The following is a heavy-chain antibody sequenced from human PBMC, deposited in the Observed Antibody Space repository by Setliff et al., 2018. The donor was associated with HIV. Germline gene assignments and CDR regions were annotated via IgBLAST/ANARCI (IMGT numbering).Heavy chain of an antibody. V-gene: IGHV1-3*04. CDR1: GYIFSSYT. J-gene: IGHJ4*02. CDR2: INTANYKT. Sequence: KVSCKASGYIFSSYTMHWVRQAPGQRLEWMGWINTANYKTKYSQKFQGRVTITRDTSASTAYMELSSLRSEDTAVYYCAKEGDRYGLDLDYWGQGTLVTVSS. CDR3: AKEGDRYGLDLDY. D-gene: IGHD5-18*01.